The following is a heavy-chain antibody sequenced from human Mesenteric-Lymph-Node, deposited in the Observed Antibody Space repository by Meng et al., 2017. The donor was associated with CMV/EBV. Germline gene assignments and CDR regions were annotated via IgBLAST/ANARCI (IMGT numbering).Heavy chain of an antibody. CDR2: ISSGSHFI. J-gene: IGHJ5*02. CDR3: AKAIYCTNGVCYTGSWFDP. D-gene: IGHD2-8*01. V-gene: IGHV3-21*01. CDR1: GFTFTSHT. Sequence: GESLKISCAASGFTFTSHTINWVRQAPGKGLEWVSSISSGSHFIYYADSVKGRFTVSRDNAKSSLYLQMNSLRAEDTAVYYCAKAIYCTNGVCYTGSWFDPWGQGTLVTVSS.